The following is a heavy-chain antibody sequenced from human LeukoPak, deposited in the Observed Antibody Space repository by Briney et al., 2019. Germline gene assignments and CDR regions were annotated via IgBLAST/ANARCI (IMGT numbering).Heavy chain of an antibody. CDR3: AKPNLLWFGELPDAFDI. V-gene: IGHV3-30*18. CDR2: ISYDGSNK. CDR1: GFTFSSYG. D-gene: IGHD3-10*01. J-gene: IGHJ3*02. Sequence: GGSLRLSCAASGFTFSSYGMHWVRQAPGKGLEWVAIISYDGSNKYYADSVKGRFTISRDNSKNTLYLQMNSLRAEDTAVYYCAKPNLLWFGELPDAFDIWGQGTMVTVSS.